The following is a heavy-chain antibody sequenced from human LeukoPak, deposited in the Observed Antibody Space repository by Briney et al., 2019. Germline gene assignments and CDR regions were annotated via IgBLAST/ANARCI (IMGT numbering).Heavy chain of an antibody. CDR3: ARGGSYLSAFDI. D-gene: IGHD1-26*01. CDR2: IYSGGST. V-gene: IGHV3-53*01. Sequence: GGSLRLSCAASGFTVSSNYMTWVRQAPGKGLEWVSIIYSGGSTFYADSVKGRFTISRDNSKNTLYLQMNSLRAEDTAVYYCARGGSYLSAFDIWGQGTMVTVSS. J-gene: IGHJ3*02. CDR1: GFTVSSNY.